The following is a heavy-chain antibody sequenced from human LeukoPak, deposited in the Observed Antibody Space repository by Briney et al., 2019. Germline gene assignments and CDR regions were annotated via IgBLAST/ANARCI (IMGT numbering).Heavy chain of an antibody. V-gene: IGHV3-48*01. CDR3: ARVRVGATQNYFDY. J-gene: IGHJ4*02. D-gene: IGHD1-26*01. Sequence: PGGSLRLSCAASGFTFNNYGMHWVRQAPGKGLEWVSYISSSSSTIYYADSVKGRFTISRDNAKNSLYLQMNSLRAEDTAVYYCARVRVGATQNYFDYWGQGTLVTVSS. CDR2: ISSSSSTI. CDR1: GFTFNNYG.